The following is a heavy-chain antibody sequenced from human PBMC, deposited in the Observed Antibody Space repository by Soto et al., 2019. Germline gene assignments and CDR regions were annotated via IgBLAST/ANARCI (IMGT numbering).Heavy chain of an antibody. V-gene: IGHV1-46*01. CDR2: INPSGGST. CDR1: GYTFTSYY. CDR3: ARGRGILTGYYFTAYFDY. Sequence: AASVKVSCKASGYTFTSYYMHWVRQAPGQELEWMGIINPSGGSTSYAQKFQGRVTMTRDTSTSTVYMELSSLRSEDTAVYYCARGRGILTGYYFTAYFDYWGQGTLVTVSS. J-gene: IGHJ4*02. D-gene: IGHD3-9*01.